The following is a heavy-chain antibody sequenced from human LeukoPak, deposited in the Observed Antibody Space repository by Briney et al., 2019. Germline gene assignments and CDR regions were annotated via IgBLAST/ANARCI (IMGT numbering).Heavy chain of an antibody. J-gene: IGHJ4*02. D-gene: IGHD3-10*01. CDR3: AKGHYYGSGSLDY. V-gene: IGHV3-23*01. CDR2: ICGRDGST. CDR1: GFTFSSYD. Sequence: GGSLRLSCAASGFTFSSYDMCWVRQAPGKGLEWVSAICGRDGSTYYADSVKGRFTISRDNSKNTLYVQINSLRAEDTAVYYCAKGHYYGSGSLDYWGQGTLVTVSP.